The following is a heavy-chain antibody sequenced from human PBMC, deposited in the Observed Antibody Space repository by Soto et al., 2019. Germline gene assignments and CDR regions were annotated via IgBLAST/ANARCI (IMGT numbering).Heavy chain of an antibody. V-gene: IGHV3-30*03. CDR2: ISFDGSET. Sequence: QVQLVESGGGVVQPGRSQRLSCAASGFNFRSYGMHWVRQAPGKGLEWVAGISFDGSETHHAESLQGRFTISRDNAKNTLFLQMNSLRAEDTAVYYCADYRMAVWGQGTTVTVSS. J-gene: IGHJ6*02. CDR3: ADYRMAV. CDR1: GFNFRSYG.